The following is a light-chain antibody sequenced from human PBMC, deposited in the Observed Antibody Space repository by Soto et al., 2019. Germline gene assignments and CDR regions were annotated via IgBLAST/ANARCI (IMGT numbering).Light chain of an antibody. J-gene: IGLJ2*01. Sequence: QSALTQPASVSGSPGQSITISCTGTSSDVRGYNYVSWYQQHPGKAPKLMIYDVSNRPSGVSNRFSGSKSGNTASLTISGLQAEDEADYYCSSYTSSSTLVVFGGGTKLIVL. CDR2: DVS. CDR1: SSDVRGYNY. CDR3: SSYTSSSTLVV. V-gene: IGLV2-14*01.